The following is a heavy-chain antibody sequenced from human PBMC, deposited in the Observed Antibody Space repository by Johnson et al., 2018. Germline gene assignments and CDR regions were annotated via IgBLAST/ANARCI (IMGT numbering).Heavy chain of an antibody. Sequence: QVQLVQSGGGVVQPGRSLRLSCAASEFTFSTYGMHWVRQAPGKGLEWVAVIWYDGSNKYYADSVKGRFTISRDNSKKTLYLQMNSLRAEDTAVYYCAQTAASYSEYFQHWGQGTLVTVSS. D-gene: IGHD2-15*01. CDR1: EFTFSTYG. CDR3: AQTAASYSEYFQH. J-gene: IGHJ1*01. V-gene: IGHV3-33*01. CDR2: IWYDGSNK.